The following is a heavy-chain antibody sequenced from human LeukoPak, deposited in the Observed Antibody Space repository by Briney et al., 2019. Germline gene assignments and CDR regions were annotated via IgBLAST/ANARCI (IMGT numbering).Heavy chain of an antibody. Sequence: AGGSLRLSCAASGFTFSRCSMNWVRQTPGKGLEWVSSISSSSTYIYYADSVKGRFTISRDNAKNSLYLQMNSLRAEDTAVYYCASPDTNYFDSSGSALANSDAFDIWGQGTMVTVSS. CDR3: ASPDTNYFDSSGSALANSDAFDI. CDR2: ISSSSTYI. D-gene: IGHD3-22*01. CDR1: GFTFSRCS. V-gene: IGHV3-21*01. J-gene: IGHJ3*02.